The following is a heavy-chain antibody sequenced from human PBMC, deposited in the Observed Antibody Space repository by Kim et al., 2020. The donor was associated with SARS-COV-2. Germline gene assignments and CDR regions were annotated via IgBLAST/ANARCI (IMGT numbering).Heavy chain of an antibody. D-gene: IGHD6-13*01. Sequence: YADSVKGRFTISRDNSKNTLYLQMNSLRAEDTAVYYCARDRYSSTLALSYWGQGTLVTVSS. J-gene: IGHJ4*02. CDR3: ARDRYSSTLALSY. V-gene: IGHV3-33*01.